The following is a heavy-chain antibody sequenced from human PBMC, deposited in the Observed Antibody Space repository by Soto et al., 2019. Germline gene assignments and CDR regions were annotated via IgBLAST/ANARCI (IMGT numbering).Heavy chain of an antibody. J-gene: IGHJ4*02. CDR2: ISWNSGSI. D-gene: IGHD6-13*01. CDR1: GFTFSNYA. Sequence: GGSLRLSCAASGFTFSNYAMTWVRQAPGKGLEWVSGISWNSGSIGHADSVKGRFTISRDNAKNSLYLQMNSLRAEDTALYYCAKDLAYSSSGNFDYWGQGTLVTVSS. CDR3: AKDLAYSSSGNFDY. V-gene: IGHV3-9*01.